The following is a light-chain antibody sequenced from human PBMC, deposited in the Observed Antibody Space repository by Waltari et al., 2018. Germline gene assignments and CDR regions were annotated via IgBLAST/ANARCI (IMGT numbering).Light chain of an antibody. Sequence: QSALTQPASVSGSPGQSITISCTGTSSDVGGYNYVSWYQQHPGKAPKLMIYAVTKRPPGVSNRFSGSKSGNTASLTSSGLQAEDEAEYYCSSYTSSSLGVFGTGTKVTVL. CDR1: SSDVGGYNY. J-gene: IGLJ1*01. CDR3: SSYTSSSLGV. CDR2: AVT. V-gene: IGLV2-14*01.